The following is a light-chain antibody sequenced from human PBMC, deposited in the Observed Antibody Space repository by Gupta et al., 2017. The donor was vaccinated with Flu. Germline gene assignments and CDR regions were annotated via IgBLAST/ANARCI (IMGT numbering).Light chain of an antibody. CDR2: KAS. CDR3: QQYNSYSWT. Sequence: DIQMTQSPSTLSASVGDRVTITCRASQSISSWLAWYQQKPGKAPKLLIYKASRVESGVPSRFSGSGSGTEFTLTISSLQPDDFATYYCQQYNSYSWTFGQGTXVEI. J-gene: IGKJ1*01. CDR1: QSISSW. V-gene: IGKV1-5*03.